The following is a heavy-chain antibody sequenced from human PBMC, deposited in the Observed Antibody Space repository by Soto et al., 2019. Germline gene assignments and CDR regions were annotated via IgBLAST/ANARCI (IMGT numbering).Heavy chain of an antibody. D-gene: IGHD6-13*01. Sequence: VGSLRLSCAASGFTFRSFTMNCVRQAPGKGLEWVSTISSNSAYIYYTDALRGRFTISRDNAKNSLHLQMNSLRAEDTAVYYCTRDASRDSSARGWFDPWGPGILVTVSS. J-gene: IGHJ5*02. CDR1: GFTFRSFT. CDR3: TRDASRDSSARGWFDP. V-gene: IGHV3-21*01. CDR2: ISSNSAYI.